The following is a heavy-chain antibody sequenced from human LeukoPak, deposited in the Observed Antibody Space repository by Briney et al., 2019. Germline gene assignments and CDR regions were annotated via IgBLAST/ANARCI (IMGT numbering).Heavy chain of an antibody. CDR2: ISYDGSNK. Sequence: PGRSLRLSCAASGFTFSSYGMHWVRQAPGKGLEWVAVISYDGSNKYYTDSVKGRFTISRDNSKNTLYLQMNSLRDEDTAVYYCARDGGSTIPFDYWGQGTLVTVSS. V-gene: IGHV3-30*03. CDR3: ARDGGSTIPFDY. J-gene: IGHJ4*02. D-gene: IGHD1-1*01. CDR1: GFTFSSYG.